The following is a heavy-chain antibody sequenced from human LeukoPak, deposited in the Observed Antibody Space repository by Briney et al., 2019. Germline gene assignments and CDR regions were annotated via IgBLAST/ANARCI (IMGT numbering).Heavy chain of an antibody. CDR2: IYHSGST. J-gene: IGHJ5*02. Sequence: KPSETLSLTCTVSGYSISSGYYWGWIRQPPGKGLEWIGSIYHSGSTYYNPSLKSRVTISVDTSKNQFSLKLSSVTAADTAVYYCARVKQQLVPRRFDPWGQGTLVTVSS. CDR1: GYSISSGYY. D-gene: IGHD6-13*01. CDR3: ARVKQQLVPRRFDP. V-gene: IGHV4-38-2*02.